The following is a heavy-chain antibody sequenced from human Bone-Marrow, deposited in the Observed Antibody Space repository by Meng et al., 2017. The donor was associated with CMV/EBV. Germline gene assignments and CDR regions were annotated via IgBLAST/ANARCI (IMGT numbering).Heavy chain of an antibody. CDR2: INPSGGSA. V-gene: IGHV1-46*01. J-gene: IGHJ4*02. CDR3: ARDMTTTWYGGSDS. CDR1: GYTFSSYY. Sequence: ASVKVSCKASGYTFSSYYMDWVRQAPGQGLEWMGIINPSGGSATYAQKFQGRVTMTRDTSTSTLYMDLSSLRSDDTAMYYCARDMTTTWYGGSDSWGQGTLVTVSS. D-gene: IGHD3-10*01.